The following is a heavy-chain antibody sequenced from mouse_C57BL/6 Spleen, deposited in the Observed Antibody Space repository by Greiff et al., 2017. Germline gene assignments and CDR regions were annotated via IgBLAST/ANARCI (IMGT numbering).Heavy chain of an antibody. CDR2: ISDGGSYT. J-gene: IGHJ3*01. CDR1: GFTFSSYA. V-gene: IGHV5-4*01. Sequence: EVHLVESGGGLVKPGGSLKLSCAASGFTFSSYAMSWVRQTPEKRLEWVATISDGGSYTYYPDNVKGRFTISRDNAKNNLYLQMSHLKSEDTAMYYCARDPEGQEAYWGQGTLVTVSA. D-gene: IGHD3-3*01. CDR3: ARDPEGQEAY.